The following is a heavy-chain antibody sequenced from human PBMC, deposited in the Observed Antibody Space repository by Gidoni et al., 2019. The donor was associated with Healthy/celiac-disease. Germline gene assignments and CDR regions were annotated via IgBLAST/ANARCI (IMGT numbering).Heavy chain of an antibody. CDR3: ARGYCSSTSCYMTLYYYYYGMDV. V-gene: IGHV1-46*01. D-gene: IGHD2-2*02. CDR2: INPSGGST. Sequence: QLQLVQSGAEVKKPGASVTGSCKASGYTFTSSYIPWVRQAPGQGLEWMGIINPSGGSTSYAQKFQGRVTMTRDTSTSTVYMELSSLRSEDTAVYYCARGYCSSTSCYMTLYYYYYGMDVWGQGTTVTVSS. J-gene: IGHJ6*02. CDR1: GYTFTSSY.